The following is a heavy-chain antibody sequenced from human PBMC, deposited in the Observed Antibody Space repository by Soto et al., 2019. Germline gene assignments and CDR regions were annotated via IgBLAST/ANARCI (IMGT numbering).Heavy chain of an antibody. J-gene: IGHJ4*02. CDR1: GFTFSDHY. CDR2: IRNRPNSYTT. CDR3: VRDSGRGFYFDY. D-gene: IGHD3-10*01. V-gene: IGHV3-72*01. Sequence: PGGSLRLSCAASGFTFSDHYMDWVRQAPGKGLEWVGRIRNRPNSYTTQYAAPVKGRFAVLRDDSENLVYLQMNDLKTEDTAVYYCVRDSGRGFYFDYWGQGAPVTVSS.